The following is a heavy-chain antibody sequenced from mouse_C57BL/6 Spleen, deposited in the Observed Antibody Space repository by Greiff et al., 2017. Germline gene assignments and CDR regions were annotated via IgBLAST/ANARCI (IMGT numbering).Heavy chain of an antibody. V-gene: IGHV1-54*01. CDR2: INPGSGGT. D-gene: IGHD2-1*01. CDR1: GYAFTNYL. J-gene: IGHJ2*01. Sequence: QVQLQQSGAELVRPGTSVKVSCKASGYAFTNYLLEWVKQRPGQGLEWIGVINPGSGGTKYNEKFKGKATLTADKSSSTAYMQLSSLTSEDSAVYYCARRECICNCEAYWGQGTTLTVSS. CDR3: ARRECICNCEAY.